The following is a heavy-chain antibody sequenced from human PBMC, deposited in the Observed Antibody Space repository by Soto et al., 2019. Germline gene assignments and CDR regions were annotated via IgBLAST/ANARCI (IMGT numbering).Heavy chain of an antibody. CDR3: ARYCSGGSCYSGFYFYAMDV. CDR1: GFTFSNYG. CDR2: ISSSSDTI. V-gene: IGHV3-48*02. D-gene: IGHD2-15*01. Sequence: PGGSLRLSCTASGFTFSNYGMNWVRQAPGKGLEWVSYISSSSDTIYYADSVKGRFTISRDNAKNSLYLQMNSLGDEDTAVYYCARYCSGGSCYSGFYFYAMDVWGQGTTVTVSS. J-gene: IGHJ6*02.